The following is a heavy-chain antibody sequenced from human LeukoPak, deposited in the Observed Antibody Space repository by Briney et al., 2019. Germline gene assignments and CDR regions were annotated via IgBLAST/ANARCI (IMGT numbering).Heavy chain of an antibody. Sequence: SETLSLTCTVSGGSISSYYWNWIRQPPGKGLEWIGYIYYSGSTYYNPSLKSRVTISVDTSKNQFSLKLSSVTAADTAVYYCARACSNTSCLLDYWGQGTLVTVSS. CDR2: IYYSGST. V-gene: IGHV4-59*08. CDR1: GGSISSYY. J-gene: IGHJ4*02. CDR3: ARACSNTSCLLDY. D-gene: IGHD2-2*01.